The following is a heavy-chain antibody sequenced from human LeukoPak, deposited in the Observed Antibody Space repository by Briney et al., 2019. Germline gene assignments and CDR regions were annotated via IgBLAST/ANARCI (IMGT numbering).Heavy chain of an antibody. CDR1: GFTFSSYW. V-gene: IGHV4-39*01. Sequence: GSLRLSCAASGFTFSSYWMHWVRQSPGMGLEWIATINYSGTTYYNPSLKSRVTTSVDTSKNQFSLKLTSVTAADTAVYYCARLRGGVQLWGDWGQGTLVTVSS. J-gene: IGHJ4*02. D-gene: IGHD1-1*01. CDR3: ARLRGGVQLWGD. CDR2: INYSGTT.